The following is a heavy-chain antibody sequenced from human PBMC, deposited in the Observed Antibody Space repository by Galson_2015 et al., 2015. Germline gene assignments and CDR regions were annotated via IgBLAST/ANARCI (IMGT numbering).Heavy chain of an antibody. V-gene: IGHV3-30*18. Sequence: SLRLSCAASGFTFSSYGMHWVRQAPGKGLEWVAVISYDGSNKYYADSVKGRFTISRDNSKNTLYLQMNSLRAEGTAVYYCAKDRTGVWGQGTLVTVSS. D-gene: IGHD3-10*01. J-gene: IGHJ4*02. CDR1: GFTFSSYG. CDR2: ISYDGSNK. CDR3: AKDRTGV.